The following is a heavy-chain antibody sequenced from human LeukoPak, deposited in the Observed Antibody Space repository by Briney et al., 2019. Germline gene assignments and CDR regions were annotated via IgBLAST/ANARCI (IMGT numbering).Heavy chain of an antibody. CDR2: IYYSGNT. CDR3: AAGGFHLEG. CDR1: GGSLSSYY. V-gene: IGHV4-59*08. D-gene: IGHD3-10*01. Sequence: SETLSLTCTVSGGSLSSYYWTWIRQPPGKGLEWIGYIYYSGNTNYKPSLKSRVTISVDTSKNQFSLKLSSVTAADTAVYYCAAGGFHLEGWGQGTLVTVSS. J-gene: IGHJ4*02.